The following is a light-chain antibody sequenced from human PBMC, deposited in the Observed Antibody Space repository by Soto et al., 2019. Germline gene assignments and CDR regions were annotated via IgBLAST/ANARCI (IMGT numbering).Light chain of an antibody. CDR2: GSS. CDR3: QQYNNCRT. V-gene: IGKV3-15*01. Sequence: DIAMTQSAASLAVWPGEGATLXCRASQSGSSYFSWYQQRAGKAPRRLIYGSSTRNTGITARFSGSGSGKEFNLTISSLLSEDLAVYHCQQYNNCRTFGQGTKVDI. CDR1: QSGSSY. J-gene: IGKJ1*01.